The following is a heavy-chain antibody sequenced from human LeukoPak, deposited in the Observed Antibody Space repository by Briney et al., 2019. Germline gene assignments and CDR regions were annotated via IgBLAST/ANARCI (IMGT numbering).Heavy chain of an antibody. J-gene: IGHJ2*01. CDR3: ARARWYFDL. CDR2: INHSGST. Sequence: SGTLSLTCAVYGGSFSGYYWSWIRQPPGKGLEWIGEINHSGSTNYNPSLKSRVTMSVDTSKNQFSLKLSSVTAADTAVYYCARARWYFDLWGRGTLVTVSS. CDR1: GGSFSGYY. V-gene: IGHV4-34*01.